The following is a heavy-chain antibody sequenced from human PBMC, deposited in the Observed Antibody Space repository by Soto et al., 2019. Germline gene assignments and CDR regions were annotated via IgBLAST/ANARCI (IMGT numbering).Heavy chain of an antibody. J-gene: IGHJ4*02. CDR3: ARDLSSVTYTFDF. V-gene: IGHV3-33*01. D-gene: IGHD3-22*01. CDR1: GFPFSNYG. CDR2: LWHDGSKT. Sequence: QVQLVESGGGVVQPGGSLRISCAASGFPFSNYGMHWVRQTPGKGLEWVAVLWHDGSKTYYADSVRGRFNISRDISKNTLYLEMSSLKVEDTAVYYCARDLSSVTYTFDFRGQGTLVIVSS.